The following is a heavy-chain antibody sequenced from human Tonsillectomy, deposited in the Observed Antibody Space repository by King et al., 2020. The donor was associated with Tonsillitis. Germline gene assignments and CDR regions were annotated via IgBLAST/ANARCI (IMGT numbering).Heavy chain of an antibody. CDR1: GSTFSSYC. V-gene: IGHV3-21*01. CDR2: ISSSISYI. J-gene: IGHJ4*02. CDR3: ARDHVLYYDSSGTFDY. Sequence: VQLVESGGGLVKPGGSLSLSCAPSGSTFSSYCMKWVRQPPGKGLEWVSSISSSISYIYYTDSVKGRCPIPRDNAKNSLYLQMNSLRAEDTAVYYCARDHVLYYDSSGTFDYWGQGTLVTVSS. D-gene: IGHD3-22*01.